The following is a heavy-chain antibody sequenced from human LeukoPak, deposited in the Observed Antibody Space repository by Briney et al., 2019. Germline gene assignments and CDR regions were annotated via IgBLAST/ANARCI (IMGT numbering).Heavy chain of an antibody. J-gene: IGHJ4*02. D-gene: IGHD3-16*01. CDR1: GFTFSSYA. Sequence: PGGSLRLSCAASGFTFSSYAMTWVRQASGEGLEWVSFISGSGGSIYYAEYVKGRFTISRDNSKNTLYLQMNSLRAEDTAVYYCAEYGNTRIITGAGHFDYWGQGILVTVSS. V-gene: IGHV3-23*01. CDR2: ISGSGGSI. CDR3: AEYGNTRIITGAGHFDY.